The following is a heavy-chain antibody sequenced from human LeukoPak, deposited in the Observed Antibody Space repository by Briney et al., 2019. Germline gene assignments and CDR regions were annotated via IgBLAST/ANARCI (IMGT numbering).Heavy chain of an antibody. J-gene: IGHJ6*03. Sequence: GGSLRLSCAASGFTFSSYSMDWVRQAPGKGLEWVSYISSSSSTIYYADSVKGRFTISRDNAKNSLYLQMNSLRAEDTAVYYCARDPSSWYYYYMDVWGKGTTVTVSS. CDR2: ISSSSSTI. CDR3: ARDPSSWYYYYMDV. CDR1: GFTFSSYS. D-gene: IGHD6-13*01. V-gene: IGHV3-48*01.